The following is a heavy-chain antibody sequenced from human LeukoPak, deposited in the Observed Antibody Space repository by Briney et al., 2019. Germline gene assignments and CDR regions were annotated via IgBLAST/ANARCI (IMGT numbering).Heavy chain of an antibody. CDR2: ILSNDEK. D-gene: IGHD3-22*01. V-gene: IGHV2-26*01. J-gene: IGHJ3*02. CDR1: GFSLSNARMS. CDR3: ARMTYYYDSSGYYPDAFDI. Sequence: SGPVLVKPTEPLTLTSTVSGFSLSNARMSVSWIRQPPGKALELLAHILSNDEKSYSTSLTSRLTISKDTSKSQVVLNMTNMDPVDTATYYCARMTYYYDSSGYYPDAFDIWGQGTMVTVSS.